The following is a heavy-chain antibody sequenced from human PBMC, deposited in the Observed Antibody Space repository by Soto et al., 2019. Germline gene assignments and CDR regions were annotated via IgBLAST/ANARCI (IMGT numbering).Heavy chain of an antibody. D-gene: IGHD3-10*01. V-gene: IGHV4-34*01. CDR3: ARGKITMVRGVIIHYYYGMDV. CDR2: INHSGST. Sequence: PSETLSLTCAVYGGSFSGYYWSWIRQPPGKGLEWIGEINHSGSTNYNPSLKSRVTISVDTSKNRFSLKLSSVTAADTAVYYCARGKITMVRGVIIHYYYGMDVWGQGTTVTVSS. CDR1: GGSFSGYY. J-gene: IGHJ6*02.